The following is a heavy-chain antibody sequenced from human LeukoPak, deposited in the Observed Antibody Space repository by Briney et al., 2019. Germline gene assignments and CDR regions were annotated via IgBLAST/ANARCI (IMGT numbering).Heavy chain of an antibody. V-gene: IGHV5-51*01. J-gene: IGHJ4*02. CDR2: IYPRDSDT. Sequence: PGESPKISCKASGYIFTNYWIGWVRQMPGKGLEWMGIIYPRDSDTRYSPSFQGQVTVSADKSISTAYLQWNTLEASDTAMYYCARRQYSGYDFDFWGQGTLVTVSS. D-gene: IGHD5-12*01. CDR1: GYIFTNYW. CDR3: ARRQYSGYDFDF.